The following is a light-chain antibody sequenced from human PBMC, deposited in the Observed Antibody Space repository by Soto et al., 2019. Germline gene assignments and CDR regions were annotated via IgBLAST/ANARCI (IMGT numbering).Light chain of an antibody. V-gene: IGLV1-51*01. CDR3: GTWDSSLSAVV. CDR1: SSNIGNNY. CDR2: DSN. J-gene: IGLJ2*01. Sequence: QSVLTQPPSVSAAPGQKVTNSCSGSSSNIGNNYVSWYQQLPGTAPKLLIYDSNKRPSGIPDRFSGSKSGTSATLGITGLQTGDEADYYCGTWDSSLSAVVFGGGTKLTVL.